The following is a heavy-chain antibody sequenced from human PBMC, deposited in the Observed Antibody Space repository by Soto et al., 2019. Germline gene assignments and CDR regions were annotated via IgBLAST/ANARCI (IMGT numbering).Heavy chain of an antibody. CDR1: GGSINDFAYY. J-gene: IGHJ5*02. CDR2: VYHNENT. V-gene: IGHV4-39*01. Sequence: PSETLSLTCTVSGGSINDFAYYWGWIRQPPGKGLEWIGTVYHNENTYYNPSLKSRVTISVDTAKNQFSLKVTSVTAADTAIYFCARRERYYGSPGWFDPWGQRTLVTVSS. D-gene: IGHD3-16*01. CDR3: ARRERYYGSPGWFDP.